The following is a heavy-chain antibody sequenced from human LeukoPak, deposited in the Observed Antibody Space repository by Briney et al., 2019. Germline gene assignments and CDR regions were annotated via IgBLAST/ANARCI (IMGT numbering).Heavy chain of an antibody. J-gene: IGHJ4*02. CDR3: ARASKLRLGGLWHKYFDY. Sequence: GGSLRLSCAASGFTFSNYWMSWVRQAPGKGLEWVANIKQDGSEKYYVDSVKGRFTISRDNAKNSLYLHMISLRAEDTAVFYCARASKLRLGGLWHKYFDYWGQGTLVTVSS. CDR2: IKQDGSEK. CDR1: GFTFSNYW. V-gene: IGHV3-7*01. D-gene: IGHD3-16*01.